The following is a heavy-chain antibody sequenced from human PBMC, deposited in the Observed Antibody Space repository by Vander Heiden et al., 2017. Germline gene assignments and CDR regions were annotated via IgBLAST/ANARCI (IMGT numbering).Heavy chain of an antibody. Sequence: EVQLVESGGGLVQPGRSLRLSCAASGFTLDDYAMHWVRQAPGKGLEWVSGISWNSGSIGYADSVKGRFTISRDNAKNSLYLQMNSLRAEDTALYYCAKDSGSSGAGYFQHWGQGTLVTVSS. CDR2: ISWNSGSI. CDR1: GFTLDDYA. V-gene: IGHV3-9*01. D-gene: IGHD6-6*01. CDR3: AKDSGSSGAGYFQH. J-gene: IGHJ1*01.